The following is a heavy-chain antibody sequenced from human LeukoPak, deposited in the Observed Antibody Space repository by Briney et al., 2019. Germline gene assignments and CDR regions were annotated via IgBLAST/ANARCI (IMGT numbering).Heavy chain of an antibody. CDR2: INTNTGNP. CDR3: ARGYSSSWYWFDP. Sequence: ASVKVSCKASGYTFTNYAMNWVRQAPGQGLEWMGWINTNTGNPTYAQGFTGSFVFSLDTSVSKAYLQISSLNAEDTAVYYCARGYSSSWYWFDPWGQGTLVTVSS. V-gene: IGHV7-4-1*02. D-gene: IGHD6-13*01. CDR1: GYTFTNYA. J-gene: IGHJ5*02.